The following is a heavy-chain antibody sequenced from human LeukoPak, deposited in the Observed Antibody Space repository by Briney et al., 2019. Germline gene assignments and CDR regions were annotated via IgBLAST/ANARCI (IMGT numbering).Heavy chain of an antibody. CDR2: VNPNSGGT. J-gene: IGHJ5*02. Sequence: ASVKVSCKASGYTFTGYYMHWVRQAPGQGLEWMGWVNPNSGGTNYVQKFQGRVTMTRDTSISTAYMELSRLRSDDTAVYYCARSPGSPHWFDPWGQGTLVTVSS. CDR1: GYTFTGYY. V-gene: IGHV1-2*02. CDR3: ARSPGSPHWFDP.